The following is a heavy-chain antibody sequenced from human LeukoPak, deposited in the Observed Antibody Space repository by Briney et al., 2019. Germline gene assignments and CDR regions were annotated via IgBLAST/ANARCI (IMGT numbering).Heavy chain of an antibody. CDR2: IYHSGST. CDR3: ARDHYDFWSGVPHHHPTNWFDP. V-gene: IGHV4-38-2*02. J-gene: IGHJ5*02. D-gene: IGHD3-3*01. Sequence: TPETLSLTCTVSGYSISSGYCWGWIRQPPGKGLEWIGSIYHSGSTYYNPSLKSRVAISVDTSKNQFSLKLSSVTAADTAVYYCARDHYDFWSGVPHHHPTNWFDPWGQGTLVTVSS. CDR1: GYSISSGYC.